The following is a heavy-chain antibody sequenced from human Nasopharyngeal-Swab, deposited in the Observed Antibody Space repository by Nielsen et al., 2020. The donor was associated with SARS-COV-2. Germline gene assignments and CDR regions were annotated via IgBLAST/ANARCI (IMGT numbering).Heavy chain of an antibody. Sequence: GESLKISCAASGFTFTSYWMSWVRQAPGKGLEWVADIKQDGTETHYVDAVKGRFTISRDNAKNSLHLQMNSLRGEDTAIYYCVKDLAYDEVSWGQGTLVTVSS. CDR3: VKDLAYDEVS. D-gene: IGHD5-12*01. V-gene: IGHV3-7*05. CDR2: IKQDGTET. CDR1: GFTFTSYW. J-gene: IGHJ5*02.